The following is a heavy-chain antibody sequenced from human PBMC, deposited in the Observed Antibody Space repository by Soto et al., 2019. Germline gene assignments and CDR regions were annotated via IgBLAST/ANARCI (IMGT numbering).Heavy chain of an antibody. J-gene: IGHJ4*02. V-gene: IGHV3-30*18. D-gene: IGHD5-12*01. CDR1: GFTFSNYG. Sequence: QVQLVESGGGVVQPGRSLRLSCAASGFTFSNYGMHWVRQAPGKGLEWVAVISNDGSNKYYADSVKGRFTISRDNSKNTLYLQMNSLRAEDTAVYYCAKSDGYNYFDYWGQGTLVTVSS. CDR2: ISNDGSNK. CDR3: AKSDGYNYFDY.